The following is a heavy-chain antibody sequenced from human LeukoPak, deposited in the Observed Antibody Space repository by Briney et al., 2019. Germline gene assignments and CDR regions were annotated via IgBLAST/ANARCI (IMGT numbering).Heavy chain of an antibody. CDR1: GGSISSSSYY. D-gene: IGHD3-10*01. J-gene: IGHJ5*02. Sequence: PSETLSLTCTVSGGSISSSSYYWGWIRQPPGKGLEWIGSIYYSGSTYYNPSLKSRVTISVDTSKNQFSLKLSSVTAADTAVYYCARSSYYYGSGSDLPLNWFDPWGQGTLVTVSS. V-gene: IGHV4-39*01. CDR2: IYYSGST. CDR3: ARSSYYYGSGSDLPLNWFDP.